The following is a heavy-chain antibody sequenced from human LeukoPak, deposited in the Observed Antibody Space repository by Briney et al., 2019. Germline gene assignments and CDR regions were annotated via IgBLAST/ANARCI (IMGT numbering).Heavy chain of an antibody. V-gene: IGHV1-69*05. CDR3: ARMGSRDKYTYFDS. CDR2: ITPMSGTT. J-gene: IGHJ4*02. CDR1: GGSLSTYT. D-gene: IGHD2-2*02. Sequence: SVTVSCKASGGSLSTYTVTWVRQAPGQGFEWMAGITPMSGTTNYAQKSQGRLTVTTDESTTTAHMELSSLRSEDTALYYCARMGSRDKYTYFDSWGQGTLVTVSS.